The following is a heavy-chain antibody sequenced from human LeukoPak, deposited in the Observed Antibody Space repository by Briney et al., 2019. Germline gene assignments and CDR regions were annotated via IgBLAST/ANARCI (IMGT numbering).Heavy chain of an antibody. CDR2: ISGSGTYT. Sequence: PGGSLRLSCAASGFTFSNYAMSWVRQAPGKGLEWVSAISGSGTYTYYADSVKGRFTISRDNSKNTMYLQMNSLRAEDTAVYYCAKVRFTVTNYFDYWGQGTLVTVSS. J-gene: IGHJ4*02. V-gene: IGHV3-23*01. D-gene: IGHD4-11*01. CDR3: AKVRFTVTNYFDY. CDR1: GFTFSNYA.